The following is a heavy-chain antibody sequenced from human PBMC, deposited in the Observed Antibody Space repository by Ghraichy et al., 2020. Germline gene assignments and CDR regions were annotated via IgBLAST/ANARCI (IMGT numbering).Heavy chain of an antibody. CDR2: ISGSGGST. Sequence: GGSLRLSCAASGFTFSSYAMSWVRQAPGKGLEWVSAISGSGGSTYYADSVKGRFTISRDNSKNTLYLQMNSLRADDTAVYYCAKVLSRGSSWNFVDVGFDISAHGTMVAVSS. CDR3: AKVLSRGSSWNFVDVGFDI. V-gene: IGHV3-23*01. J-gene: IGHJ3*02. D-gene: IGHD2-15*01. CDR1: GFTFSSYA.